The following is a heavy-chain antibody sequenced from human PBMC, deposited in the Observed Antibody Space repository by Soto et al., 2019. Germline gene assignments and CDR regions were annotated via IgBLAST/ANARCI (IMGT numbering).Heavy chain of an antibody. J-gene: IGHJ1*01. D-gene: IGHD6-13*01. CDR3: VKDESINWYSGHFRH. CDR1: GLSVDGSG. Sequence: PXGSMRLACAACGLSVDGSGMHWVRPVPGKGLEWVSGINWNSGSIGYADSVKGRFAISRDNAKNSLHLQMNSLRAEDTAFYYCVKDESINWYSGHFRHWGQGTLVTVSS. CDR2: INWNSGSI. V-gene: IGHV3-9*01.